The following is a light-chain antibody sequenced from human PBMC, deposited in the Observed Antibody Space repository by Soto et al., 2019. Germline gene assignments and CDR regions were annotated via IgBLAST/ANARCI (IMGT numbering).Light chain of an antibody. V-gene: IGLV2-14*01. Sequence: QSALTQPASVSGSPGQSITISCTGTSSDVGAYNYVSWYQHHPGKAPKLRIYEVSNRPSGISNRFSGSKSGNTASLTISGLQAEDEADYYCNSYTTSSNWVFGGGTKVTVL. CDR2: EVS. CDR1: SSDVGAYNY. J-gene: IGLJ3*02. CDR3: NSYTTSSNWV.